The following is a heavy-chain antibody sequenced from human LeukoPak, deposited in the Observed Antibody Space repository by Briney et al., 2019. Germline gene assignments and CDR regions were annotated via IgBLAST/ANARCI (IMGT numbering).Heavy chain of an antibody. Sequence: SETLSLTCTVSGGSVSSYYWSWIRQPPGRGLEWIGYIYSSGTTNYNPSLKSRVTISVDTSKNQFSLKLSSVTAADTAVYYCARLGYCSGGSCSGSIDYWGQGTLVTVSS. J-gene: IGHJ4*02. CDR1: GGSVSSYY. CDR3: ARLGYCSGGSCSGSIDY. D-gene: IGHD2-15*01. CDR2: IYSSGTT. V-gene: IGHV4-4*08.